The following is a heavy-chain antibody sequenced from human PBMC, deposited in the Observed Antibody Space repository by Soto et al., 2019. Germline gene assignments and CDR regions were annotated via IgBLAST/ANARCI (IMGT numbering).Heavy chain of an antibody. J-gene: IGHJ6*02. Sequence: GESLKISCKGSGYTFTNYWIGWVRQMPGKGPEWMGIIYPGDSDTKYNPSFQGQVTISADKSITTTYLQWSSLKASDTAIYYCAASIFYFYGMDVWGQGTTVTVSS. CDR3: AASIFYFYGMDV. V-gene: IGHV5-51*01. CDR2: IYPGDSDT. CDR1: GYTFTNYW.